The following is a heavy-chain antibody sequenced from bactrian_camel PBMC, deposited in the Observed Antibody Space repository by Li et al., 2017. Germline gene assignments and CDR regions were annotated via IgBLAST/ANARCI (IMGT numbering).Heavy chain of an antibody. D-gene: IGHD5*01. CDR2: ISSDGIT. CDR1: AYRHGRHF. J-gene: IGHJ4*01. V-gene: IGHV3S10*01. Sequence: DVQLVESGGGSVQPGGSLRLSCTASAYRHGRHFIGWFRQAPGKEREGVAVISSDGITYYANSVKGRFTISRDSAKNTTFLQMNSLKSEDTAMYYCAAKDTSSCGLFVGGRFPYWGQGTQVTVS. CDR3: AAKDTSSCGLFVGGRFPY.